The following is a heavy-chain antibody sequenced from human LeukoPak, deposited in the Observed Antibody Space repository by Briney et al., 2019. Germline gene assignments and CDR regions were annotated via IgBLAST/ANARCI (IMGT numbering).Heavy chain of an antibody. CDR1: GYTFTSYG. J-gene: IGHJ5*02. D-gene: IGHD5-24*01. Sequence: ASVKVSCKASGYTFTSYGISWVRQAPGQGLEWMGWISAYNGNTNYAQKLQGRVTMTTDTSTSTAYMELRSLRSDDTAVYYCARGRGRWLQPQNWFDPWGQGTLVTVSS. V-gene: IGHV1-18*01. CDR2: ISAYNGNT. CDR3: ARGRGRWLQPQNWFDP.